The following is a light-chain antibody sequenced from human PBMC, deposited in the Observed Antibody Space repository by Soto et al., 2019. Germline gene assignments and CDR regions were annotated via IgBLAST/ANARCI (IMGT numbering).Light chain of an antibody. CDR2: GAS. CDR3: QQYGGSPAIT. V-gene: IGKV3-20*01. Sequence: EIVLTQSPGPLSLSTGERATLSCRAIQRVSSGYVAWYQQKPGQAPRLLIYGASSRATGIPDRFRASASGTDFTLTISRLEPEDFAVYFCQQYGGSPAITFGQGTLLEI. CDR1: QRVSSGY. J-gene: IGKJ5*01.